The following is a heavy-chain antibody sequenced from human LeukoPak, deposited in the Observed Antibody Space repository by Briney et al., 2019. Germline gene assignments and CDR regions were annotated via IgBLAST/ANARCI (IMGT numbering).Heavy chain of an antibody. V-gene: IGHV3-7*01. CDR1: GFTFSSYW. D-gene: IGHD6-19*01. CDR3: ASGGGYSSGWYDAFDI. CDR2: IKEDGSEK. J-gene: IGHJ3*02. Sequence: GGSLRLSCVASGFTFSSYWMSWVRQAPGKGLEWVANIKEDGSEKDYVDSVKGRFTISRDNAKNSLHLQMNSLRAEDTAVYYCASGGGYSSGWYDAFDIWGQGTMVTVSS.